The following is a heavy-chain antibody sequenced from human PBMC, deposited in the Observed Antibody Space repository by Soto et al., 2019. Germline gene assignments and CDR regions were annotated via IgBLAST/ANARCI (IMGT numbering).Heavy chain of an antibody. D-gene: IGHD5-18*01. J-gene: IGHJ4*02. V-gene: IGHV3-48*02. CDR2: ISSSISTM. Sequence: EVQLVESGGGLVQPGGSLRLSCAASGFTFSSYSMNWVRQAPGKGLEWLSYISSSISTMHYADSVKGRFTISRDNAKNSLYLQTNSLRDKDTAVYYCGREVRDTAVADFDYWGQGTIVTFSS. CDR1: GFTFSSYS. CDR3: GREVRDTAVADFDY.